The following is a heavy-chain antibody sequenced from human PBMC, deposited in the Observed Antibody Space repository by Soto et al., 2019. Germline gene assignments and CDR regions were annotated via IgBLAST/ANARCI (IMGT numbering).Heavy chain of an antibody. CDR2: ISAYNGNT. Sequence: ASVKVSCKASGYTFTSYGISWVRQAPGQGLEWMGWISAYNGNTNYAQKLQGRVTMTTDTSTSTAYMELRSLRSDDTAVYYCARMVYATLYYYYGMDVWGQGTTVTVSS. D-gene: IGHD2-8*01. CDR3: ARMVYATLYYYYGMDV. J-gene: IGHJ6*02. V-gene: IGHV1-18*04. CDR1: GYTFTSYG.